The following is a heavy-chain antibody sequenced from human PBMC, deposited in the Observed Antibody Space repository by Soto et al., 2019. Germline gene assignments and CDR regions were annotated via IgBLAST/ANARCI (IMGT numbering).Heavy chain of an antibody. CDR2: ISAYNGNT. Sequence: ASVKVSCKASGYTFTSYGISWVRQAPGQGLEWMGWISAYNGNTNYAQKLQGRVTMTTDTSTSTAYMELRSLRSDDTAVYYCARMVYATLYYYYGMDVWGQGTTVTVSS. D-gene: IGHD2-8*01. CDR3: ARMVYATLYYYYGMDV. J-gene: IGHJ6*02. V-gene: IGHV1-18*04. CDR1: GYTFTSYG.